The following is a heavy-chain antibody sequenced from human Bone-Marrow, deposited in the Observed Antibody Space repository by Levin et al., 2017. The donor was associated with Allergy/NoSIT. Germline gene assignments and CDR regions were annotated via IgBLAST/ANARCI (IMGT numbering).Heavy chain of an antibody. CDR3: ARYQWLVNGMDV. CDR2: IWYDGSNK. D-gene: IGHD6-19*01. CDR1: GFTFSSYG. Sequence: SCAASGFTFSSYGMHWVRQAPGKGLEWVAVIWYDGSNKYYADSVKGRFTISRDNSKNTLYLQMNSLRAEDTAVYYCARYQWLVNGMDVWGQGTTVTVSS. J-gene: IGHJ6*02. V-gene: IGHV3-33*01.